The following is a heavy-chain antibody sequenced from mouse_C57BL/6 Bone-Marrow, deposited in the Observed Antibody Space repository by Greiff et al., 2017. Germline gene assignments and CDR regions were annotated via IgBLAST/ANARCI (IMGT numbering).Heavy chain of an antibody. J-gene: IGHJ2*01. V-gene: IGHV5-4*03. D-gene: IGHD1-1*01. CDR2: ISDGGSYT. Sequence: EVKVEESGGGLVKPGGSLKLSCAASGFTFSSYAMSWVRQTPEKRLEWVANISDGGSYTYYPDNVKGRFTISRDNAKNNLYLQMSHLKSEDTAMYYCARALITTVAYFDYWGQGTTLTVSS. CDR1: GFTFSSYA. CDR3: ARALITTVAYFDY.